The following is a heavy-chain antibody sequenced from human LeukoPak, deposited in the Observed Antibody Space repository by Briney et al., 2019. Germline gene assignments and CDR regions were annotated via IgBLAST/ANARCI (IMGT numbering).Heavy chain of an antibody. D-gene: IGHD1-26*01. J-gene: IGHJ4*02. CDR2: IYYSGST. CDR1: GGSISSHY. V-gene: IGHV4-59*11. CDR3: ARALSVGATRGAFDY. Sequence: ASETLSLTCTVSGGSISSHYWSWIRQPPGKGLEWVGYIYYSGSTNYNPSLKSRVTISVDTSKNQFSLKLSSVTAADTAVYYCARALSVGATRGAFDYWGQGTLVTVSS.